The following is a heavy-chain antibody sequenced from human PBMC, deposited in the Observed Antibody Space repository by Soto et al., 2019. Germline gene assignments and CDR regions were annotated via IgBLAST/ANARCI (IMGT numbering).Heavy chain of an antibody. CDR2: TYYRSKWYN. V-gene: IGHV6-1*01. D-gene: IGHD6-19*01. J-gene: IGHJ6*02. Sequence: SQTRSLTCXISGDSVSSNSAAWNWIRQSPSRGLEWLGRTYYRSKWYNDYAVSVKSRITINPDTSKNQFSLQLNSVTPEDTAVYYCPRASSGWYLHYYYGMDVWGQGTTVTVSS. CDR1: GDSVSSNSAA. CDR3: PRASSGWYLHYYYGMDV.